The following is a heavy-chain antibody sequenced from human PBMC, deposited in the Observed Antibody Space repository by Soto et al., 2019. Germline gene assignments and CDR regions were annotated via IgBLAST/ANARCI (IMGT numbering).Heavy chain of an antibody. J-gene: IGHJ4*02. Sequence: QLQLHESGPGLVKPSETLSLTCTVSGGSISSTGHYWGCIRQPPGKGLEWIGNNSYAGSPYYNPSLKSRVTISVDTSKNDFSLTVTSVTAADTAVYYCARLMGVVTVDYWGQGAMVAVSS. CDR3: ARLMGVVTVDY. CDR1: GGSISSTGHY. D-gene: IGHD2-21*02. CDR2: NSYAGSP. V-gene: IGHV4-39*02.